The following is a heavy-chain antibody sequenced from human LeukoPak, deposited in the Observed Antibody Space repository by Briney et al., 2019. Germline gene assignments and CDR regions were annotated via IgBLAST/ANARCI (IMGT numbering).Heavy chain of an antibody. V-gene: IGHV3-30-3*01. Sequence: QPGGSLRLSCAASGFTFSSYAMHWVRQAPGKGQEWVAVISYDGSNKYYADSVKGRFTISRDNSKNTLYLQMNSLRAEDTAVYYCARDRFVRGEKEGANWFDPWGQGTLVTVSS. CDR3: ARDRFVRGEKEGANWFDP. CDR2: ISYDGSNK. D-gene: IGHD3-10*02. J-gene: IGHJ5*02. CDR1: GFTFSSYA.